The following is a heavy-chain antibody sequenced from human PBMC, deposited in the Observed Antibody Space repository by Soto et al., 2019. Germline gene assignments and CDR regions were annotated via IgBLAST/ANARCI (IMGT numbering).Heavy chain of an antibody. CDR3: ARDATLPH. Sequence: PSETLSLTCTVSGDSMDSFYWNWIRQPPGKGLEWIGNIYYTGSTIYNPSLKSRVSISIDTSKNQFSLQLSSVTAADTAIYYCARDATLPHWGHGTLVTVSS. J-gene: IGHJ4*01. CDR2: IYYTGST. D-gene: IGHD2-15*01. V-gene: IGHV4-59*01. CDR1: GDSMDSFY.